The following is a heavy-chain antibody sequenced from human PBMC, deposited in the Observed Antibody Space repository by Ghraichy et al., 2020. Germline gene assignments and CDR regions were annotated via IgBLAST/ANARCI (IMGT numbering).Heavy chain of an antibody. V-gene: IGHV4-34*01. D-gene: IGHD2/OR15-2a*01. Sequence: SQTLSLTCAVYGGSFSGYYWSWIRQPPGRGLEWIGEVDHGGSTNYNPSLKSRVTISVDTSKNQFSLKLSSVTAADTAVYYCASRPGIHYYGMDVWGQGPTVPVSS. CDR2: VDHGGST. J-gene: IGHJ6*02. CDR1: GGSFSGYY. CDR3: ASRPGIHYYGMDV.